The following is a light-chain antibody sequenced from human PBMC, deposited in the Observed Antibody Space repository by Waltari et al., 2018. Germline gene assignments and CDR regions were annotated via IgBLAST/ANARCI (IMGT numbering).Light chain of an antibody. CDR2: AGS. Sequence: DIQMTQSPSSLGASVGARVTITCRASQSVITYLNWYQQKPGEAPKLLIYAGSVLQSGVPSRFSGSGSGTDFTLTISSVQPEDFATYYCQQTWTFGPGTRVDIK. CDR1: QSVITY. V-gene: IGKV1-39*01. CDR3: QQTWT. J-gene: IGKJ3*01.